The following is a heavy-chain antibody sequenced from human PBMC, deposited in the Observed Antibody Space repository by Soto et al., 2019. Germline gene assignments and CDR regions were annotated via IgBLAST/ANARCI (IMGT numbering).Heavy chain of an antibody. CDR2: IKSKTDGGTT. D-gene: IGHD3-22*01. Sequence: GGSLRLSCAASGFTFSNAWMNWVRQAPGKGLEWVGRIKSKTDGGTTDYAAPVKGRFTISGDDSKNTLYPQMNSLKTEDTAVYYCTTDGLSLDYYDSSGYVGYWGQGTLVTVSS. V-gene: IGHV3-15*07. J-gene: IGHJ4*02. CDR3: TTDGLSLDYYDSSGYVGY. CDR1: GFTFSNAW.